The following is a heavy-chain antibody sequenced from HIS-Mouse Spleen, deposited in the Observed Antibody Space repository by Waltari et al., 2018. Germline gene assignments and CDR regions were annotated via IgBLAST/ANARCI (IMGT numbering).Heavy chain of an antibody. CDR2: IYYSGST. V-gene: IGHV4-39*07. CDR1: GGSISSSSYY. J-gene: IGHJ2*01. D-gene: IGHD6-13*01. Sequence: QLQLQESGPGLVKPSETLSLTCTVSGGSISSSSYYWRWIRQPPGKGLEWLGSIYYSGSTYYNPSLKSRVTISVDTSKNQFSLKLSSVTAADTAVYYCAREIPYSSSWYDWYFDLWGRGTLVTVSS. CDR3: AREIPYSSSWYDWYFDL.